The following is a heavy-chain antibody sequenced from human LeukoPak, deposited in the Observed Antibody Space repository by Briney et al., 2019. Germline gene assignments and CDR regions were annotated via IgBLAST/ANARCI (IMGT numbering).Heavy chain of an antibody. CDR3: AKVRTYGTTGAIDY. J-gene: IGHJ4*02. Sequence: GGALRLSCAASGFNLSSYAMSWVRQAPGKGLEWVSTLSGSGGSTYDADSMKARCTISRDNSKNTLYLLLSSLRAEDTAVYYCAKVRTYGTTGAIDYWGQGTLVTVSS. CDR1: GFNLSSYA. CDR2: LSGSGGST. V-gene: IGHV3-23*01. D-gene: IGHD1-1*01.